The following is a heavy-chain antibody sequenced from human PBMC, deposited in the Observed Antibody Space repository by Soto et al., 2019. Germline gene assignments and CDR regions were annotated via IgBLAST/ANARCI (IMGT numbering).Heavy chain of an antibody. CDR1: GGSISSYY. CDR2: IYYSGSP. J-gene: IGHJ3*02. V-gene: IGHV4-59*01. Sequence: SETLSLTCTVSGGSISSYYWTWIRQPPGKGLEWIGYIYYSGSPNYNPSLKSRVTISVDTSKNQFSLKLSSVTAADTAVYYCARGHARWYSYGPYAFDIWGQGTMVTVSS. CDR3: ARGHARWYSYGPYAFDI. D-gene: IGHD5-18*01.